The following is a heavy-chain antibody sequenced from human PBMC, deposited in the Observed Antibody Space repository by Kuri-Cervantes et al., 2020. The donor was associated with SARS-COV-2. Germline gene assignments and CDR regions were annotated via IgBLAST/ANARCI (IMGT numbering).Heavy chain of an antibody. D-gene: IGHD4-17*01. Sequence: GESLKISCAASGFTFSSYSMNWVRQAPGKGLEWVSSISSSSSYIYYADSVKGQFTISRDNAKNSLYLQMNSLRAEDTAVYYCARDSYGDYYFDYWGQGTLVTVSS. CDR3: ARDSYGDYYFDY. V-gene: IGHV3-21*01. CDR1: GFTFSSYS. CDR2: ISSSSSYI. J-gene: IGHJ4*02.